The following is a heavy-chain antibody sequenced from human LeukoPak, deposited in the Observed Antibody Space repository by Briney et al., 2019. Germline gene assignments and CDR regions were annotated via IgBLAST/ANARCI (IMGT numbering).Heavy chain of an antibody. CDR3: ARDRVVVPAAFDY. J-gene: IGHJ4*02. Sequence: ASVMLSCKASGYTFTAYYMHWVRQAPGQGLEWMGWINPNSGGTNYAQKFQGRVTMTRDTSISTAYMELSRLRSDDTAVYYCARDRVVVPAAFDYWGQRTLVTVSS. CDR2: INPNSGGT. D-gene: IGHD2-2*01. CDR1: GYTFTAYY. V-gene: IGHV1-2*02.